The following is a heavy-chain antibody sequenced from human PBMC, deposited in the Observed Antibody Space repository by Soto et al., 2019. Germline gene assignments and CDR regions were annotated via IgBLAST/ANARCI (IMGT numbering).Heavy chain of an antibody. Sequence: SETLSLTCTVSGGSITSTTFYWGWIRQSPGKGLEWIGSINCSGTTYSNPSLKSRVAIFVDTPKNQSSLRLSSVTAADTAMYYCARLGLWFGPDWGQGTLVTVSS. D-gene: IGHD3-10*01. CDR1: GGSITSTTFY. V-gene: IGHV4-39*01. J-gene: IGHJ4*02. CDR2: INCSGTT. CDR3: ARLGLWFGPD.